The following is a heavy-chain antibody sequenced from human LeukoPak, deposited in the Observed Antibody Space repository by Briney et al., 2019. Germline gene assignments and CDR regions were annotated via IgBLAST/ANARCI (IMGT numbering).Heavy chain of an antibody. V-gene: IGHV3-7*01. D-gene: IGHD2/OR15-2a*01. Sequence: GGSLRLSCAASGFTFSSYWMGWFRQAPGRGLEWGANIKEDGSEKNYVDSVKGRFSISRDNAENSLYLQMNSLRVEDTAMYYCARVGAGGGNYFRSYYDRWGQGTLVTVSS. CDR3: ARVGAGGGNYFRSYYDR. CDR2: IKEDGSEK. CDR1: GFTFSSYW. J-gene: IGHJ4*02.